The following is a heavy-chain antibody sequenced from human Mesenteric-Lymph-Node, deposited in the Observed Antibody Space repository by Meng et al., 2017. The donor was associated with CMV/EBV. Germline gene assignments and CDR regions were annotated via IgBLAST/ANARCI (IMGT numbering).Heavy chain of an antibody. V-gene: IGHV4-61*01. CDR1: GGSVNSGTYY. CDR3: ARGPNYYDSSGPPVE. Sequence: GSLRLSCTVSGGSVNSGTYYWSWIRQPPGKGLEWIGYIYYSGSTNYNPSLKSRVTISVDTSKNQFSLKLSSVTAADTAVYYCARGPNYYDSSGPPVEWGQGTLVTVSS. D-gene: IGHD3-22*01. CDR2: IYYSGST. J-gene: IGHJ4*02.